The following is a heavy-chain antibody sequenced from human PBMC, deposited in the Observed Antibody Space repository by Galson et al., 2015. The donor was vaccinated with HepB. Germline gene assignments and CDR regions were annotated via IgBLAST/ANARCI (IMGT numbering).Heavy chain of an antibody. CDR3: ARESYIVVVPAAISDAFDI. J-gene: IGHJ3*02. D-gene: IGHD2-2*02. V-gene: IGHV1-2*02. CDR2: INPNSGGT. Sequence: SVKVSCKASGYTFTGYYMHWVRQAPGQGLEWMGWINPNSGGTNYAQKFQGRVTMTRDTSISTAYMELSRLRSDDTAVYHCARESYIVVVPAAISDAFDIWGQGTMVTVSS. CDR1: GYTFTGYY.